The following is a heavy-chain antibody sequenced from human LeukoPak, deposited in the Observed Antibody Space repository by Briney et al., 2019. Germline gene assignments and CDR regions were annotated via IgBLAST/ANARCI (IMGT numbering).Heavy chain of an antibody. V-gene: IGHV3-48*03. J-gene: IGHJ6*03. D-gene: IGHD3-10*01. CDR2: ISSSGITI. CDR3: ARDQYGSGDGYYMDL. CDR1: GFTFSSYD. Sequence: GGSLRLSCAASGFTFSSYDMNWVRQAPGKWLEWVSYISSSGITIFYADSVKGRFTISRDNAKNSLYLQMNSLRSEDTALYYCARDQYGSGDGYYMDLWGKGTTVTISS.